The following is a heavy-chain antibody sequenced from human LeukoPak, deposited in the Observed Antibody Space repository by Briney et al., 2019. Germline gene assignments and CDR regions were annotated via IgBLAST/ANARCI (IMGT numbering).Heavy chain of an antibody. V-gene: IGHV3-23*01. CDR3: AKDQPPGTV. CDR2: ISGSGGST. D-gene: IGHD1-1*01. CDR1: GFTFSSYA. Sequence: GGSLRLSCAASGFTFSSYAMSWVRQAPGEGRGWVSAISGSGGSTYYADSVKGRFTISRENTKNTLYLQMNSLRAEDTAVYYCAKDQPPGTVWGQGTTVTVSS. J-gene: IGHJ6*02.